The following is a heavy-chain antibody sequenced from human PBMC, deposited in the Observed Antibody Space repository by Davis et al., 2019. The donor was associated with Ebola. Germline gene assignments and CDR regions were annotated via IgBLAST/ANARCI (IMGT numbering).Heavy chain of an antibody. CDR3: ARGTNGYNPGGYFDS. Sequence: GESLKISCKGSGYSFTSYWIAWVRQMPGKGLEWMGIIYPRDSDTRYSPSFQGQVTISADKSITTAYLQWSSLKASDTAIYYCARGTNGYNPGGYFDSWGQGTLVTVSS. CDR1: GYSFTSYW. D-gene: IGHD5-24*01. V-gene: IGHV5-51*01. CDR2: IYPRDSDT. J-gene: IGHJ4*02.